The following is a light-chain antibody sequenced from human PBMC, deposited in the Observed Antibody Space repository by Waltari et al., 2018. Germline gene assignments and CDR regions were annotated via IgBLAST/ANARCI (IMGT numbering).Light chain of an antibody. Sequence: QSALTQPASVSGSPGQSITISSPGTSRDIGSYNLVSWYQLPPGKAPKLIIYEGYKRPSGLSSHFSASKSGNTASLTISGLQADDEADYYCCLYAGTYLFGTGTRVTVL. CDR1: SRDIGSYNL. V-gene: IGLV2-23*01. J-gene: IGLJ1*01. CDR2: EGY. CDR3: CLYAGTYL.